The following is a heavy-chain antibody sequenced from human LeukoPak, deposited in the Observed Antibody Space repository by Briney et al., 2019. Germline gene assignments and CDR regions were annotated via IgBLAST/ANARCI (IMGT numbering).Heavy chain of an antibody. D-gene: IGHD1-1*01. CDR1: GFTFGDHA. Sequence: PWGSLRLSCITSGFTFGDHAMTWVRQAPGKGLEWVGFIRSIGYGETTEYAPSVKGRFTISRDNSNSIAYLQMNSLNTEDTGIYYCARGPIQLWLHNGMDVWGPGTTVIVSS. V-gene: IGHV3-49*04. CDR2: IRSIGYGETT. CDR3: ARGPIQLWLHNGMDV. J-gene: IGHJ6*02.